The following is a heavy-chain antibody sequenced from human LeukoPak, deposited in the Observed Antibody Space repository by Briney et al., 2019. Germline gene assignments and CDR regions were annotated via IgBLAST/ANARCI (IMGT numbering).Heavy chain of an antibody. CDR3: ARDRRIAAAANWFDP. D-gene: IGHD6-13*01. CDR1: GYTFTGYY. J-gene: IGHJ5*02. Sequence: ASVKVSCKASGYTFTGYYMHWVRQAPGQGLEWMGRINPNSGGTNYAQKFQGRVTMTRDTSISTAYMERSRLRSEHTAVYYCARDRRIAAAANWFDPWGQGTLVTASS. V-gene: IGHV1-2*06. CDR2: INPNSGGT.